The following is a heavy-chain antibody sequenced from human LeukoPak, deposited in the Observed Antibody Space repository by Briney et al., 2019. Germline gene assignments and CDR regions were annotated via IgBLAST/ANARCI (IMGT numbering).Heavy chain of an antibody. V-gene: IGHV4-39*01. D-gene: IGHD2-2*03. CDR1: GCSISSSSYY. J-gene: IGHJ3*02. Sequence: SETLSLTCTVSGCSISSSSYYWGWIRQPPGKGLEGIGSIYYSGSTYYNPSLKSRVTISVDTSKNQFSLKLSSVTAADTAVYYCARLAIVVVPEPLGAFDIWGQGTMVTVSS. CDR3: ARLAIVVVPEPLGAFDI. CDR2: IYYSGST.